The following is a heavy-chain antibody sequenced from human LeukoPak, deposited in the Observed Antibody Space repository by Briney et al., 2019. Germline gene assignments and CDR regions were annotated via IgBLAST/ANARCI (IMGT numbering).Heavy chain of an antibody. CDR1: GVSISSYY. CDR3: ARPRDGYSFGAFDI. Sequence: PSETLPLTCTVSGVSISSYYWSWIRQPPGKGLEWIGNIYYSGGTNYYPSLKSRVTISIDTSKNQFSLKLSSVTAADMAVYYCARPRDGYSFGAFDIWGQGTLVTVSS. V-gene: IGHV4-59*08. CDR2: IYYSGGT. D-gene: IGHD5-24*01. J-gene: IGHJ3*02.